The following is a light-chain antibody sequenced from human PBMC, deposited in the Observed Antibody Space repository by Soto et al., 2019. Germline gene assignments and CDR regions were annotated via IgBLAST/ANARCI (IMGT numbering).Light chain of an antibody. CDR3: QQRGKWPT. Sequence: IGVTHSAAALSLSPAERATLSCRASQSVSSSLAWDQQKPGQAPRLLNFDASNRATSIPPRFSGSVSGTDFPLTISILEPEDFAVYYCQQRGKWPTFGQGTKVDIK. J-gene: IGKJ1*01. CDR2: DAS. CDR1: QSVSSS. V-gene: IGKV3-11*01.